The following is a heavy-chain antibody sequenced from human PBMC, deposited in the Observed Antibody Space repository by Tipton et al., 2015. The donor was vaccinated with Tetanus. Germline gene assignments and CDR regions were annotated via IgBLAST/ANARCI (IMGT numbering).Heavy chain of an antibody. CDR2: MNPNSGNT. V-gene: IGHV1-8*01. Sequence: QSGPEVKKPGASVKVSCKASGYTFTSYDINWVRQATGQGLEWMGWMNPNSGNTGYAQKFQGRVTMTRNTSISTAYMELSSLRSEDTAVYYCARRVYDSEETRIDYWGQGSLVTVSS. D-gene: IGHD3-22*01. CDR1: GYTFTSYD. J-gene: IGHJ4*02. CDR3: ARRVYDSEETRIDY.